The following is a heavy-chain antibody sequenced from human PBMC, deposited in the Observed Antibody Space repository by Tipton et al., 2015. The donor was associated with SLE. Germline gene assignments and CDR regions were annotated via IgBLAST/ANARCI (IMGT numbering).Heavy chain of an antibody. J-gene: IGHJ3*02. D-gene: IGHD6-25*01. CDR1: GGSIAIGSGW. CDR2: RHYRGSS. CDR3: ASSVPAYAFDI. Sequence: GLVKPSETLSLTCTISGGSIAIGSGWGGWIRQPPGKGLEWIGTRHYRGSSYYNLSLRSRVTISVDTSKSQFSLKLISVTAADTAVYYCASSVPAYAFDIWGQGTMVTVS. V-gene: IGHV4-39*07.